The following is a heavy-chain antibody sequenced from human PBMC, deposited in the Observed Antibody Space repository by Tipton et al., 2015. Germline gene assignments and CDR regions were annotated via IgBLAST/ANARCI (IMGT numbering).Heavy chain of an antibody. D-gene: IGHD4-23*01. V-gene: IGHV4-61*01. J-gene: IGHJ4*02. Sequence: PGLVKPSENLSLTCTASGGSVSSANYYWSWIRQPPGKRLEWIGYIDFRGSTNYNPSLKSRVTISVDTSKTQFSLKMSSVTASDTAVYYCARARGRHGGLFDSWGQGTLVTVSS. CDR2: IDFRGST. CDR3: ARARGRHGGLFDS. CDR1: GGSVSSANYY.